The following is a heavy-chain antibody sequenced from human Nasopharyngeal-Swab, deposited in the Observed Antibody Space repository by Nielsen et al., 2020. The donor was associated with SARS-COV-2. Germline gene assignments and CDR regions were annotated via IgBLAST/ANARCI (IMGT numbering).Heavy chain of an antibody. CDR3: ARYSDWILLGRLGELSYYFDY. D-gene: IGHD3-16*02. CDR2: ISSSGSTI. Sequence: GGSLRLSCAASGFTFSDYYMSWIRQAPGKGLEWVSYISSSGSTIYYADSVKGRFTISRDNAKNSLYLQMNSLRAEDTAVYYCARYSDWILLGRLGELSYYFDYWGQGTLVTVSS. J-gene: IGHJ4*02. CDR1: GFTFSDYY. V-gene: IGHV3-11*01.